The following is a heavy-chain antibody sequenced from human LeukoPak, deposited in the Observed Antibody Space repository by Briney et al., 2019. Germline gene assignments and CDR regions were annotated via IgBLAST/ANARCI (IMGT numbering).Heavy chain of an antibody. CDR3: ARRRYYYDSSGPFWFDP. CDR1: GGSFSGYY. J-gene: IGHJ5*02. Sequence: SETLSLTCAVYGGSFSGYYWSWIRQPPGKGLEWTGEINHSGSTNYNPSLKSRVTISVDTSKTQFSLKLSSVTAADTAVYYCARRRYYYDSSGPFWFDPWGQGTLVTVSS. D-gene: IGHD3-22*01. V-gene: IGHV4-34*01. CDR2: INHSGST.